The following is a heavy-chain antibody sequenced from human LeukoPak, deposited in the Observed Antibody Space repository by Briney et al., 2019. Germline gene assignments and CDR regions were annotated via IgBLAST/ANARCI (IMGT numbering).Heavy chain of an antibody. CDR1: GYTFNSYG. J-gene: IGHJ4*02. CDR2: ISAYNGNT. D-gene: IGHD3-10*01. V-gene: IGHV1-18*04. CDR3: ARDRHYYGSGSPDY. Sequence: GASVKVSCKASGYTFNSYGNSWVRQAPGQGLVWMGWISAYNGNTNYAQKFQGRVTMTRDTSISTAYMELSRLRSDDTAVYYCARDRHYYGSGSPDYWGQGTLVTVSS.